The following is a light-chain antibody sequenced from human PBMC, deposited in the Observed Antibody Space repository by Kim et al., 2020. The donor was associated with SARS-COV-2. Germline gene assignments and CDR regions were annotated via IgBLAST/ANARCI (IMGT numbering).Light chain of an antibody. J-gene: IGLJ3*02. Sequence: GQSVPISCTGTSSVVGGYNYVSWYHQHPGKAPKLMIYEVSNRPSGVPDRFAGSKSGNTASLTVSGLQAEDEADYYCSSYAGSNNWVFGGGTQLTVL. V-gene: IGLV2-8*01. CDR1: SSVVGGYNY. CDR2: EVS. CDR3: SSYAGSNNWV.